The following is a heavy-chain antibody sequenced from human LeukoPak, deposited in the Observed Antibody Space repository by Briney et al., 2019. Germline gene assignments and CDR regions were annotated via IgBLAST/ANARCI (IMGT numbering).Heavy chain of an antibody. D-gene: IGHD6-19*01. V-gene: IGHV4-4*07. Sequence: SETLSLTCTVSGGSISSYYWSWIRQPAGKGLEWIGRIYTSGSTNYNPSLKSRVTISIDTSKNQFSLKLSSVTAADTAVYYCAKFGQVAGTGGDYWGQGTLVTVSS. CDR1: GGSISSYY. J-gene: IGHJ4*02. CDR3: AKFGQVAGTGGDY. CDR2: IYTSGST.